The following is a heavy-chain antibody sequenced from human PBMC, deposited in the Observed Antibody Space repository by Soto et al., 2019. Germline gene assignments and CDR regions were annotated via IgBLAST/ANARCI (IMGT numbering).Heavy chain of an antibody. CDR2: ISGSGSDT. Sequence: GGSLRLSCAASGFTFSTYAMSWVRQAPGKGLEWVSAISGSGSDTYHADSVKGRFTIPRDNSISTLYLQMNSLRTEDTAVYYCAHPRGYGVFDAYDFWGQGAMVTVSS. CDR3: AHPRGYGVFDAYDF. V-gene: IGHV3-23*01. J-gene: IGHJ3*01. CDR1: GFTFSTYA. D-gene: IGHD4-17*01.